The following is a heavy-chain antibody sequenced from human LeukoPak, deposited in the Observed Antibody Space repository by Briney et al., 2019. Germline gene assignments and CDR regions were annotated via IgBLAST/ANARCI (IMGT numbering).Heavy chain of an antibody. CDR1: GGTFSSYA. J-gene: IGHJ6*02. V-gene: IGHV1-69*13. Sequence: GASVKVSCKASGGTFSSYAISWVRQAPGQGLEWMGGIIPIFGTANYAQKFQGRVTITAGESTSTAYMELSSLRSEDTAVYYCARNLDRSYYDFWSGYYVGMDVWGQGTTVTVSS. CDR2: IIPIFGTA. CDR3: ARNLDRSYYDFWSGYYVGMDV. D-gene: IGHD3-3*01.